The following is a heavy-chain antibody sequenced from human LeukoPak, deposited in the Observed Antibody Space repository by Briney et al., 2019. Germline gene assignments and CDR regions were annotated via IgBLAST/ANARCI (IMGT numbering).Heavy chain of an antibody. CDR1: GYTFTSYD. Sequence: ASVKVSCKASGYTFTSYDINWVRQATGQGLEWMGWMDPNSGNTGYAQKFQGRVTMTSNTSISTAYMELSSLRSEDTAVYYCARSRRYSSSSDYWGQGTLVTVSS. CDR3: ARSRRYSSSSDY. J-gene: IGHJ4*02. CDR2: MDPNSGNT. V-gene: IGHV1-8*01. D-gene: IGHD6-6*01.